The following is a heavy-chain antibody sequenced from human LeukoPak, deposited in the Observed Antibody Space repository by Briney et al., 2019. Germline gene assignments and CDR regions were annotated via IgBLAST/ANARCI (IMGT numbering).Heavy chain of an antibody. CDR2: ITSSSSI. D-gene: IGHD3-10*01. V-gene: IGHV3-23*01. CDR1: GFTFSIYT. J-gene: IGHJ4*02. Sequence: PGGPLRLSCVASGFTFSIYTMSWVRQAPGKGLEWVSSITSSSSIYSADSVKGRFTISRDNSKNTLYLQMNSLRAEDTAVYYCAKDELWFGEPYYFDYWGQGTLVTGSS. CDR3: AKDELWFGEPYYFDY.